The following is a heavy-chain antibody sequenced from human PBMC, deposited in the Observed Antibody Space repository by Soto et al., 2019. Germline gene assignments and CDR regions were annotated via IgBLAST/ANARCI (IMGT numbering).Heavy chain of an antibody. CDR2: IDPSDSYT. Sequence: GESLKISCKVSGSSLTKYWITCVRQMPGKGLEWMGRIDPSDSYTSYSPSSQGRVTISVDKSINTAYLRWSSLKASDSAKYYCARHGGGRIAITALNGTDVWGQGTAVTVSS. CDR3: ARHGGGRIAITALNGTDV. J-gene: IGHJ6*02. CDR1: GSSLTKYW. V-gene: IGHV5-10-1*01. D-gene: IGHD1-20*01.